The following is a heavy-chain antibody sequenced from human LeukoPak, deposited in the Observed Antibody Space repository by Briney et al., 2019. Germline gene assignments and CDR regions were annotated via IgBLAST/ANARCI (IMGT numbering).Heavy chain of an antibody. Sequence: PGGSLRLSCAASGFTFSDYYMSWIRQAPGKGLEWVSYISSSSSYTNYAESVKGRFTISRDNAKNSLYLQMNSLRAEDTAVYYCASSGVYTRDGYSSDYWGQGTLVTVSS. V-gene: IGHV3-11*03. CDR1: GFTFSDYY. CDR3: ASSGVYTRDGYSSDY. CDR2: ISSSSSYT. J-gene: IGHJ4*02. D-gene: IGHD5-24*01.